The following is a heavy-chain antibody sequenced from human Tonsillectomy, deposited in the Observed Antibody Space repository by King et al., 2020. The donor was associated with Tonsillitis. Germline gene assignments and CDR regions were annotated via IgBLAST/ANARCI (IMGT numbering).Heavy chain of an antibody. Sequence: VQLQQWGAGLLKPSETLSLTCAVYGGSFITYYWSWIRQPPGKGLEWIGENNHSGSTIYNPSLKSRVTISVDTSKNQFSLKVSSVTAADTALYYCARGSLTIFGVAPHYWGQGTLVTVSS. CDR1: GGSFITYY. V-gene: IGHV4-34*01. J-gene: IGHJ4*02. CDR3: ARGSLTIFGVAPHY. D-gene: IGHD3-3*01. CDR2: NNHSGST.